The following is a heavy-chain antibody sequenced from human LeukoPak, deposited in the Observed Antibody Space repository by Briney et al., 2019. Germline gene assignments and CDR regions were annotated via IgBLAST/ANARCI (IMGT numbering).Heavy chain of an antibody. CDR3: ARDDGSGY. V-gene: IGHV4-39*07. J-gene: IGHJ4*02. CDR1: GGSFSSSSDY. Sequence: PSETLSLTCTVSGGSFSSSSDYWGWIRQSPGKGLEWIGSIFYSGNTHYNPSLKSRVTISVDTSKNQFSLKLSSVTAADTAVYYCARDDGSGYWGQGTLVTVSS. CDR2: IFYSGNT. D-gene: IGHD3-10*01.